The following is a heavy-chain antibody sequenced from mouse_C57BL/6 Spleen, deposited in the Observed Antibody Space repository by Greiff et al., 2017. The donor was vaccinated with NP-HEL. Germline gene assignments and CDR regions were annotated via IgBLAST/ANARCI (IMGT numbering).Heavy chain of an antibody. Sequence: QVQLQQPGAELVKPGASVKLSCKASGYTFTSYWMHWVKQRPGQGLEWIGMIHPNSGSTNYNEKFKSKATLTVDKSSSTAYMQLSSLTSEDSAVYYCARQTHGSSPYWYFEVWGTGTTVTVSS. CDR1: GYTFTSYW. D-gene: IGHD1-1*01. CDR2: IHPNSGST. CDR3: ARQTHGSSPYWYFEV. V-gene: IGHV1-64*01. J-gene: IGHJ1*03.